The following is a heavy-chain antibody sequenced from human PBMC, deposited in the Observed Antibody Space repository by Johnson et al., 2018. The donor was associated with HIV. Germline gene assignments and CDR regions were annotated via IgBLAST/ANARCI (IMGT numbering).Heavy chain of an antibody. Sequence: QVQLVESGGGLIQPGGSLRLSCAASGFTVSSNYMSWVRQAPGKGLEWVAVISYDGSNKYFADSVKGRFTISRDNSKNTLYLQMNSLRAEDTAVYYCARDRARDAFDVWGQGTMVTVSS. J-gene: IGHJ3*01. CDR1: GFTVSSNY. CDR2: ISYDGSNK. V-gene: IGHV3-30-3*01. CDR3: ARDRARDAFDV.